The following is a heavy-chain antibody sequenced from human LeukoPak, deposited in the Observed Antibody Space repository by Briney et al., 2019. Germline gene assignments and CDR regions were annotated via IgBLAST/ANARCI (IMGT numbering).Heavy chain of an antibody. J-gene: IGHJ4*02. Sequence: SETLSLTCTVSGGSISSYYWSWIRQPPGKGLEWIRYIYYSGSTNYNPSLKSRVTISVDTSKNQFSLKLSSVTAADTAVYYCARHRADSSGWYGGPSYYFDYWGQGTLVTVSS. V-gene: IGHV4-59*08. CDR3: ARHRADSSGWYGGPSYYFDY. D-gene: IGHD6-19*01. CDR1: GGSISSYY. CDR2: IYYSGST.